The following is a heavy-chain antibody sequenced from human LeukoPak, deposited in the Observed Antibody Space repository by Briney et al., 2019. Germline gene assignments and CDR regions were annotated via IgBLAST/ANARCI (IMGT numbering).Heavy chain of an antibody. D-gene: IGHD3-16*02. CDR3: ARERDQEGVINTHYFDY. Sequence: PSETLSLTCTVSGGSISSYYWSWIRQPPGKGREWIGYIYYSGSTNYNPPLKSRVTISVDTSKNQFSLKLSSVTAADTAVYYCARERDQEGVINTHYFDYWGQGTLVTVSS. CDR1: GGSISSYY. J-gene: IGHJ4*02. V-gene: IGHV4-59*01. CDR2: IYYSGST.